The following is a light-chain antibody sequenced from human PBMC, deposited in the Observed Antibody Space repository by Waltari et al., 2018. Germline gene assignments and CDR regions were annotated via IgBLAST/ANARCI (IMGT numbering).Light chain of an antibody. V-gene: IGLV6-57*04. CDR3: QSDDDNNVM. CDR1: SGRIATNH. CDR2: DDK. J-gene: IGLJ3*02. Sequence: NFMLTQPHSVSESPGKTVTISCTRTSGRIATNHAQWYQQRPGGAPTTIIYDDKERPSGVPDRFSGSIDKSSNSASLTISELKPEDEADYYCQSDDDNNVMFGGGTKLTVL.